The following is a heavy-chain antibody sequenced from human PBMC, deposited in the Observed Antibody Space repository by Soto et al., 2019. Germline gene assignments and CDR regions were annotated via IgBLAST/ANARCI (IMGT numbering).Heavy chain of an antibody. CDR3: ASGHDAYKVRY. J-gene: IGHJ4*02. CDR1: GGSISSGGTGSY. D-gene: IGHD1-1*01. CDR2: IYYTGNT. Sequence: QVQLQESGPGLVKPSQTLSLTCTVSGGSISSGGTGSYWTWIRQLPGKGLEWIGYIYYTGNTYYNPSLKSRPPISIATSENQSSLKLTSVTAADTAVYFCASGHDAYKVRYWGQGTLVTVSS. V-gene: IGHV4-31*03.